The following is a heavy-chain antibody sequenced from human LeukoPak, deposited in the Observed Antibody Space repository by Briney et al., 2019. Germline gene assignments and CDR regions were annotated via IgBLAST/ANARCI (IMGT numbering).Heavy chain of an antibody. D-gene: IGHD2-2*01. CDR2: INPNSGGT. CDR3: ARTLVVPAAKDNWFDP. Sequence: ASVKVSCKASGYTFTGYYMHWERQAPGQGLEWMGWINPNSGGTNYAQKFQGRVTMTRDTSISTAYMELSRLRSDDTAVYYCARTLVVPAAKDNWFDPWGQGTLVTVSS. J-gene: IGHJ5*02. V-gene: IGHV1-2*02. CDR1: GYTFTGYY.